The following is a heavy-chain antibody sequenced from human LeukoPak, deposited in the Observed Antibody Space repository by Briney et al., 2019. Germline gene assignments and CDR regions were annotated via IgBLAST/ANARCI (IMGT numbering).Heavy chain of an antibody. J-gene: IGHJ4*02. Sequence: SETLSLTCTVSGDSISSYYWSWIRQPPGKGLEWIGYIYDTGNTNYNPSLKSRVTISLDTSKNQFSLKLNSMTAADTAVYYCARFSGWYYFDYWGQGTLVTVSS. V-gene: IGHV4-59*01. CDR2: IYDTGNT. CDR1: GDSISSYY. CDR3: ARFSGWYYFDY. D-gene: IGHD6-19*01.